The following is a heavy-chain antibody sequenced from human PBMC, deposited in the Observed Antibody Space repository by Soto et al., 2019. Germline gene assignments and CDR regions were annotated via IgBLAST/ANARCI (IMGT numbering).Heavy chain of an antibody. CDR3: AMYYYDSRVAFDI. CDR2: MNPNSGNT. CDR1: GYTFTSYD. Sequence: GASVKVSCKXSGYTFTSYDINWVRQATGQGLEWMGWMNPNSGNTGYAQKFQGRVTMTRNTSISTAYMELSSLRSEDTAVYYCAMYYYDSRVAFDIWGQGTMVTVSS. D-gene: IGHD3-22*01. J-gene: IGHJ3*02. V-gene: IGHV1-8*01.